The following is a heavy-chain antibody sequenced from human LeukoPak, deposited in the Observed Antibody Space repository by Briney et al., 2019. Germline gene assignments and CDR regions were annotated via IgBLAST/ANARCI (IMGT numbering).Heavy chain of an antibody. Sequence: SQTLSLTCTVSGGSISSGGYYWSWIRQHPGKGLEWIGYIYYSGSTYYNPSLKSRFTISVDTSKNQFSLKLSSVTAADTAVYYCARGAYCSGGSCYSGGSWFDPWGQGTLVTVSS. V-gene: IGHV4-31*03. CDR3: ARGAYCSGGSCYSGGSWFDP. D-gene: IGHD2-15*01. CDR1: GGSISSGGYY. CDR2: IYYSGST. J-gene: IGHJ5*02.